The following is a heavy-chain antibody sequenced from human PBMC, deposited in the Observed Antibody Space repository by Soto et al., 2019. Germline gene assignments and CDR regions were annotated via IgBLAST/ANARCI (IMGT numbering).Heavy chain of an antibody. Sequence: EVQLLESGGGLVQPGGSLRLSCAASGFTFSSYAMSWVRQAPGKGLEWVSAISGSGGGTYYADSVKGRFTISRDNSKNTLYLQMNSLRAEDTAVYYCAKDSHMITFGGVITFDYWGQGTLVTVSS. CDR1: GFTFSSYA. J-gene: IGHJ4*02. D-gene: IGHD3-16*01. CDR2: ISGSGGGT. CDR3: AKDSHMITFGGVITFDY. V-gene: IGHV3-23*01.